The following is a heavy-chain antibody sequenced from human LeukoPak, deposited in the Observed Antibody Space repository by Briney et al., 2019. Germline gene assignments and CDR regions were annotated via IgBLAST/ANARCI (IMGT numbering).Heavy chain of an antibody. J-gene: IGHJ4*02. CDR1: GVSMTTYD. D-gene: IGHD3-22*01. V-gene: IGHV4-59*08. Sequence: SETLSLTCTVAGVSMTTYDWRLVRQPPGEGLEWIGYIFYRGSTNYNPSRKSRVTLSVDTSKNQSSLRLSSVTAADPAVYYCARLQFGSGDYHEVDYWGQGTLVTVSS. CDR2: IFYRGST. CDR3: ARLQFGSGDYHEVDY.